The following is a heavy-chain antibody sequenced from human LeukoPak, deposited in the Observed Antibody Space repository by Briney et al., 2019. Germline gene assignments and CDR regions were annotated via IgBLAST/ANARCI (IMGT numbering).Heavy chain of an antibody. CDR1: GYTFTSYY. D-gene: IGHD3-22*01. J-gene: IGHJ1*01. V-gene: IGHV1-46*01. CDR2: INPSGGST. Sequence: GASVKVSCKASGYTFTSYYMHWVRQAPGQGLEWMGIINPSGGSTSYAQKFQGRVTMTRNTSISTAYMELSSLRSEDTAVYYCARRVTDSSGYYYFTEYFQHWGQGTLVTVSS. CDR3: ARRVTDSSGYYYFTEYFQH.